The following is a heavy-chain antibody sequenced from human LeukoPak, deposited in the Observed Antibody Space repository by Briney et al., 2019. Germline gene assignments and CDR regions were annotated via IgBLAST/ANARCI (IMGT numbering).Heavy chain of an antibody. J-gene: IGHJ5*02. D-gene: IGHD2-2*01. CDR1: GGTFSSYA. CDR2: IIPIFGTA. CDR3: ARDCSSTSCSSFDP. Sequence: SVKVSCKASGGTFSSYAISWVRQAPGQGLEWRGGIIPIFGTANYAQKFQGRVTITADKSTSTAYMELSSLRSEDTAVYYCARDCSSTSCSSFDPWGQGTLVTVSS. V-gene: IGHV1-69*06.